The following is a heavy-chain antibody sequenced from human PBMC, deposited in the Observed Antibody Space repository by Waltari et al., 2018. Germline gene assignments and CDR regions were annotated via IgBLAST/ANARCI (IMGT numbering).Heavy chain of an antibody. CDR3: ARGEELREEQNWFDP. CDR1: GGTFSSYT. Sequence: QVQLVQSGAEVKKPGSSVKVSCKASGGTFSSYTISWVRQAPGQGLEWMGRISPILGIANYAQKFQGRVTITADKSTSTAYMELSSLRSEDTAVYYCARGEELREEQNWFDPWGQGTLVTVSS. D-gene: IGHD1-7*01. J-gene: IGHJ5*02. CDR2: ISPILGIA. V-gene: IGHV1-69*02.